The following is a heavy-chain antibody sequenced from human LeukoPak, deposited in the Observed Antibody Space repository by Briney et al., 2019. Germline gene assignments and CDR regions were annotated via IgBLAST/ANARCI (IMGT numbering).Heavy chain of an antibody. CDR1: VYTLTELS. J-gene: IGHJ4*02. Sequence: SVKASCKVSVYTLTELSMHWVRQAAGKGREGMGGFYPEDGETIYAQKFQGRVPMTEDTSTDPAYMEPSNVRSEDTAVYYCATDLSRSRRDFDYWGQGTLVTVSS. V-gene: IGHV1-24*01. CDR3: ATDLSRSRRDFDY. CDR2: FYPEDGET. D-gene: IGHD2-2*01.